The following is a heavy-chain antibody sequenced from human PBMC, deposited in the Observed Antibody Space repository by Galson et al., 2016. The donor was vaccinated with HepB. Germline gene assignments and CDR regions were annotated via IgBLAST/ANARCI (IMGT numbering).Heavy chain of an antibody. CDR2: ISGSGGST. D-gene: IGHD3-22*01. J-gene: IGHJ3*02. Sequence: SLRLSCAASGFTFRSYSMHWVRRAPGKGLEWVSAISGSGGSTYYADSVKGRFTISTDNSKNMMYLQMNSLRAEDTAVYYCAKMRGSSGHYSDAFDIWGQGTMVTVSS. CDR1: GFTFRSYS. CDR3: AKMRGSSGHYSDAFDI. V-gene: IGHV3-23*01.